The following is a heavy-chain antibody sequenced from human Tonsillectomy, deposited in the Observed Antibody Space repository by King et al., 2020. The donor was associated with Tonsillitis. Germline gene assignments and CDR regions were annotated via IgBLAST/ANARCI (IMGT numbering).Heavy chain of an antibody. CDR2: ISYDGSNK. CDR1: GFTFSSYA. V-gene: IGHV3-30*04. Sequence: VQLVESGGGVVQPGRSLRLSCAASGFTFSSYAMHWVRQAPGKGLEWVAVISYDGSNKYYADSVRGRFTISRDNSKNTLYLQMNSLRAEDTAVYYCARGRGYGDRGPYFDYCGQGTLVTVSS. CDR3: ARGRGYGDRGPYFDY. D-gene: IGHD4-17*01. J-gene: IGHJ4*02.